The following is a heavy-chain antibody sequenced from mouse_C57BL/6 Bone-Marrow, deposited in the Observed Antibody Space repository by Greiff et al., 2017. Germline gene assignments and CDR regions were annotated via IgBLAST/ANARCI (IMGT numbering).Heavy chain of an antibody. CDR1: GFTFSDYY. D-gene: IGHD2-3*01. J-gene: IGHJ4*01. V-gene: IGHV5-12*01. Sequence: DVMLVESGGGLVQPGGSLKLSCAASGFTFSDYYMYWVRQTPGKRLEWVAYISNGGGSTYYPDTVKGRFTISRDKAKNTLYLQMSRLKSEDTAMYYCASDEMDNWGQGTSVTVSS. CDR2: ISNGGGST. CDR3: ASDEMDN.